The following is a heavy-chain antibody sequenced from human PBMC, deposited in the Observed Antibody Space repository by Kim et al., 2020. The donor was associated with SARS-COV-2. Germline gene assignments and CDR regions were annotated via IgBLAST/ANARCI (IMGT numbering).Heavy chain of an antibody. D-gene: IGHD3-3*01. V-gene: IGHV4-59*13. Sequence: SETLSLTCTVSGGSISSYYWSWIRQPPGKGLEWIGYIYSGSTNYNPSLKSRVTISVDTSKNQFSLKLSSVTAADTAVYYCARESPITIFGVVIRSNAFD. J-gene: IGHJ3*02. CDR2: IYSGST. CDR3: ARESPITIFGVVIRSNAFD. CDR1: GGSISSYY.